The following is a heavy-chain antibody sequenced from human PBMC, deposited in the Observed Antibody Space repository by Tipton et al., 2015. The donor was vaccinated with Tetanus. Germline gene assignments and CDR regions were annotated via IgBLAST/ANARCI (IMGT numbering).Heavy chain of an antibody. J-gene: IGHJ4*02. D-gene: IGHD4-17*01. V-gene: IGHV3-7*03. CDR2: IKQDGSEK. Sequence: SLRLSCAASGFTFSSYWMSWVRQAPGKGLEWVANIKQDGSEKYYVDSVKGRFTISRDNAKNSLYLQMNSLRAEDTAVYYCAKWPNTVTTSYFDYWGQGTLVTVSS. CDR1: GFTFSSYW. CDR3: AKWPNTVTTSYFDY.